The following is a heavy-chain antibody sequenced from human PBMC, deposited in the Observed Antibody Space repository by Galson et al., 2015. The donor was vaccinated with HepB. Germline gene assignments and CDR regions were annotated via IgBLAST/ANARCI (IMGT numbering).Heavy chain of an antibody. Sequence: SLRLSCAASGFTFSSYNMNWVRQTPGKGLEWVSSLRSTSGYIFYAESVEGRFTISRDNAENSLYLQMNSLRAEDTAVYYCTSRGLLWFGELLNDAFDMWGQGTMVTVSS. J-gene: IGHJ3*02. CDR1: GFTFSSYN. CDR3: TSRGLLWFGELLNDAFDM. V-gene: IGHV3-21*01. CDR2: LRSTSGYI. D-gene: IGHD3-10*01.